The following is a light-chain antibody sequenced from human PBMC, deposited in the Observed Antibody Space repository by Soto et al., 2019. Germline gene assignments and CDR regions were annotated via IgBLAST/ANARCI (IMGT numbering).Light chain of an antibody. V-gene: IGKV2-30*01. CDR3: MQGSHWPFT. CDR1: QSLVFGDGNTY. CDR2: KVS. Sequence: DVEMTQSPLSLPVTLGQPASISCRSSQSLVFGDGNTYLNWFHQRPGQSPRRLIYKVSNRDSGVPDRCIGSGSGTDFTLKISRVEAEDVGVYFCMQGSHWPFTFGPGTKVDI. J-gene: IGKJ3*01.